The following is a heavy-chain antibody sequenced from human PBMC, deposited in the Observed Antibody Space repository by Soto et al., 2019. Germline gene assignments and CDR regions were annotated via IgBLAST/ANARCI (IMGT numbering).Heavy chain of an antibody. D-gene: IGHD3-9*01. CDR3: ARGPVTARRIYFDV. CDR1: DGSFRGYH. CDR2: IDHSETT. Sequence: VQLLQRGAGLLRPSETLSLTCAVIDGSFRGYHWTWIRQSPGKGLEWIGEIDHSETTNYNPSLKSPVTLSVDTFKKEFSLRLNFVTAADTAVYFCARGPVTARRIYFDVWSQGSLATVSS. V-gene: IGHV4-34*02. J-gene: IGHJ1*01.